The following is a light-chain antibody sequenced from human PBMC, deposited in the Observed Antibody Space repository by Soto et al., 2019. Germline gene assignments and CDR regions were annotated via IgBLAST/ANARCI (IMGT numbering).Light chain of an antibody. CDR1: QDISNY. Sequence: DIQMTQSPSSLSAFVGDRVTITCQASQDISNYLNWYQQKPGKAPQLLIYDASTLKTGVPPRFSGSGSGTDFTVTISSLQPEDIATYYCQQYDSPSITFGQGTRMEIK. CDR3: QQYDSPSIT. V-gene: IGKV1-33*01. J-gene: IGKJ5*01. CDR2: DAS.